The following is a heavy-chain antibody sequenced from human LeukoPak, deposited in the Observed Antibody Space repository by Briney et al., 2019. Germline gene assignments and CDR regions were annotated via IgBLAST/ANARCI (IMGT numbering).Heavy chain of an antibody. V-gene: IGHV4-61*02. CDR3: ARAGDLYYFDY. CDR1: GGSMSSGSYY. Sequence: PSGTLSLTCTVSGGSMSSGSYYWSWIRQPAGKGLEWIGRIYTSGSTNYNPSLKSRVTISVDTSKNQFSLKLSSVTAADTAVYYCARAGDLYYFDYWGQGTLVTVSS. CDR2: IYTSGST. D-gene: IGHD4-17*01. J-gene: IGHJ4*02.